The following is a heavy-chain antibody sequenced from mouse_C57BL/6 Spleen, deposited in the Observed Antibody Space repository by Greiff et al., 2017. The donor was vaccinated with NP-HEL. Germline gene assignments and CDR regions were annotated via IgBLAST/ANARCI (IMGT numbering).Heavy chain of an antibody. CDR1: GYTFTSYW. J-gene: IGHJ3*01. Sequence: QVQLQQPGAELVKPGASVKVSCKASGYTFTSYWMHWVKQRPGQGLEWIGRIHPSDSDTNYNQKFKGKATLTVAKSSSTAYMQLSSLTSEDSAVFYCAIAYYGSRRGFGYWGQGTLVTVS. CDR2: IHPSDSDT. D-gene: IGHD1-1*01. CDR3: AIAYYGSRRGFGY. V-gene: IGHV1-74*01.